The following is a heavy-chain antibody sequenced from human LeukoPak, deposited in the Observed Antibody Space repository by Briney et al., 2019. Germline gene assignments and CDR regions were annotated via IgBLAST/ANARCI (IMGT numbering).Heavy chain of an antibody. CDR1: GFTVISNL. Sequence: GGSLRLSCAASGFTVISNLMTWVRQSPGRGLEWLSSIYSGGATYYADSVKGRFTISRDHSNNSVSLQMTNLRVEDTAIYYCARGAYRISWPGIDYGGQGTLVTVSS. CDR2: IYSGGAT. J-gene: IGHJ4*02. D-gene: IGHD3-16*02. V-gene: IGHV3-53*01. CDR3: ARGAYRISWPGIDY.